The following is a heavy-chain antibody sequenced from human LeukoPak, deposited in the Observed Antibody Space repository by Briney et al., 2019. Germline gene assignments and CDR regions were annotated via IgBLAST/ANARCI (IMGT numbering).Heavy chain of an antibody. CDR2: IYYSGST. Sequence: PSETLSLTCTVSGGSISSYYWSWIRQPPGKGLEWIGYIYYSGSTNYNPSLKSRVTISVDTSKNQFSLRLSSVTAADTAVYYCARVPDYGDSGWGQGALVTVSS. CDR3: ARVPDYGDSG. J-gene: IGHJ4*02. CDR1: GGSISSYY. D-gene: IGHD4-17*01. V-gene: IGHV4-59*08.